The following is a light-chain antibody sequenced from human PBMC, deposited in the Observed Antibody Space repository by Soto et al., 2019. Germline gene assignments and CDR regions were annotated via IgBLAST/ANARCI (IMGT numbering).Light chain of an antibody. V-gene: IGKV1-5*01. CDR3: PQYESDWWT. CDR2: DAS. J-gene: IGKJ1*01. CDR1: QSISNW. Sequence: DIQMTQSPSTLSASVGDRVSITCRASQSISNWLAWYQQKPGKAPKVLIYDASSVESGVPSRSSGSGCVSEFPLTICGVQTDDVGGCVCPQYESDWWTFGQGTKVDIK.